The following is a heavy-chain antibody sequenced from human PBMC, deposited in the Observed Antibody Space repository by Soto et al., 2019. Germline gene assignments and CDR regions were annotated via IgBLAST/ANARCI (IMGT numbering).Heavy chain of an antibody. V-gene: IGHV3-30*03. CDR2: ISYYGTNE. CDR3: AMKKPGDYYDSSGSLWFDP. J-gene: IGHJ5*02. D-gene: IGHD3-22*01. Sequence: AGGSLRLSCEASGFTFSGYGMHWFRQAPGKGLEWVAVISYYGTNEYYEDSVKGRFTISRDNAKNSLYLQMNSLGAEDTAVYYCAMKKPGDYYDSSGSLWFDPWGQGTLVTVSS. CDR1: GFTFSGYG.